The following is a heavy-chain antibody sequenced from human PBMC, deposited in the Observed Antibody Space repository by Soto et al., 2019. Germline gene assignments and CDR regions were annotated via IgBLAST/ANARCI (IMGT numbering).Heavy chain of an antibody. CDR1: RFTFRSYA. CDR3: VKEWTPRRAFDY. D-gene: IGHD5-12*01. Sequence: HPGGSLRLSCVASRFTFRSYAMSWVRQAPGKGLEWVSGINPSGGSTFYADSVRGRFTISRDNAKNTLYLQMNSLRVEDTAKYYCVKEWTPRRAFDYWGQGTPVTVSS. CDR2: INPSGGST. J-gene: IGHJ4*02. V-gene: IGHV3-23*01.